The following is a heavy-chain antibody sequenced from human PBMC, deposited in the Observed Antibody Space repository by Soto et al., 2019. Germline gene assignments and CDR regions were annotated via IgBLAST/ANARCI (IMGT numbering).Heavy chain of an antibody. CDR2: IGTAGDT. CDR3: ARGRPRDAFDI. J-gene: IGHJ3*02. Sequence: EVQLVESGGGLVQPGGSPRLSCAASGFTFSSYDMHWVRQATGKGLEWVSAIGTAGDTYYPGSVKGRFTISRENAKNSLYLQMNSLRAEDTAVYYCARGRPRDAFDIWGQGTMVTVSS. CDR1: GFTFSSYD. V-gene: IGHV3-13*01.